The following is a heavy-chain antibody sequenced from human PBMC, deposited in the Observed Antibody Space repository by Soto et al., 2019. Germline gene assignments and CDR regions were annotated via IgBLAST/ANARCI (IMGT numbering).Heavy chain of an antibody. Sequence: QVQLQESGPGLVKPSETLSLTCTVSGGSFSNYYWSWIRQSPGKGLEWIGYIYYSGSTNYNPSLKSRVTISLDTSKNQLSLKLSPVTAADTAVYYCARGAAVAGRFDYWGQGALVTVSS. J-gene: IGHJ4*02. CDR1: GGSFSNYY. CDR3: ARGAAVAGRFDY. CDR2: IYYSGST. D-gene: IGHD6-19*01. V-gene: IGHV4-59*01.